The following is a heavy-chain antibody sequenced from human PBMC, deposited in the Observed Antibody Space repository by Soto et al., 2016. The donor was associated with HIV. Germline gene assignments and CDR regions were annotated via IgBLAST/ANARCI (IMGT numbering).Heavy chain of an antibody. CDR3: TRDRDRYGDYDY. CDR2: IYDDGSST. V-gene: IGHV3-74*03. Sequence: EVQLVESGGGLVQPGGSLTLSCATSGSTFSNYWMHWVRQTPGKGLVWVSRIYDDGSSTTYADPVKGRFTISRDNAKNTLYLQMNSLRAEDTAVYYCTRDRDRYGDYDYWGQGTLVTVSS. D-gene: IGHD4-17*01. CDR1: GSTFSNYW. J-gene: IGHJ4*02.